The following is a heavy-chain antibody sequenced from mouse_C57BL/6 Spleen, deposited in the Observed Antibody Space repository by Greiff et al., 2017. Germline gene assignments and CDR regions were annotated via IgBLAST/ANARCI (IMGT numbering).Heavy chain of an antibody. V-gene: IGHV1-52*01. CDR3: ARSSAYYSNLYAMDY. CDR1: GYTFTSYW. J-gene: IGHJ4*01. CDR2: IDPSDSET. Sequence: QVQLQQPGAELVRPGSSVKLSCKASGYTFTSYWMHWVKQRPIQGLEWIGNIDPSDSETHYNQKFKDKATLTVDKSSSTAYMQLSSLTSEDSAVYYCARSSAYYSNLYAMDYWGQGTSVTVSS. D-gene: IGHD2-5*01.